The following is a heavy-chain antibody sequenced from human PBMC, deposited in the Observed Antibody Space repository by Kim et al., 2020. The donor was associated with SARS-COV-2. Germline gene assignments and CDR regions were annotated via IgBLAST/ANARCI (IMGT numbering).Heavy chain of an antibody. Sequence: TYSNPSLKSRVTKSVYTSKNPLSLRLSSVTAADTAVYYCAREGGVNGMDVWGQGTTVTVSS. CDR3: AREGGVNGMDV. D-gene: IGHD3-3*01. V-gene: IGHV4-31*02. CDR2: T. J-gene: IGHJ6*02.